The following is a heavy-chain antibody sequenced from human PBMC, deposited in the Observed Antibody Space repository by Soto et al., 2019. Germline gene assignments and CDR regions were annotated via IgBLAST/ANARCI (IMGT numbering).Heavy chain of an antibody. CDR2: IYTSGST. CDR1: GGSISSYY. J-gene: IGHJ5*02. Sequence: FGTLSLTCTVSGGSISSYYWSWIRQPAGKGLEWIGRIYTSGSTNYNPSLKSRVTMSVDTSKNQFSLKLSSVTAADTAVYYCARNTGYCSGGSCYSGWFDPWGQGTLVTVSS. CDR3: ARNTGYCSGGSCYSGWFDP. V-gene: IGHV4-4*07. D-gene: IGHD2-15*01.